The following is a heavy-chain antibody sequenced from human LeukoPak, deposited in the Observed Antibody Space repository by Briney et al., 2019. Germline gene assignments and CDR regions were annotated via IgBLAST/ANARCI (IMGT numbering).Heavy chain of an antibody. Sequence: ASVKVSCKASGYTFTSYYMHWVRQAPRQGLEWMGIINPSGGSTNYAQKFRGRVTMTTETSTSTGYMELRSLRSDDTAMYYCARYDLLTGYYYYGMDVWGQGTSVTVSS. J-gene: IGHJ6*02. CDR2: INPSGGST. CDR3: ARYDLLTGYYYYGMDV. CDR1: GYTFTSYY. D-gene: IGHD3/OR15-3a*01. V-gene: IGHV1-46*01.